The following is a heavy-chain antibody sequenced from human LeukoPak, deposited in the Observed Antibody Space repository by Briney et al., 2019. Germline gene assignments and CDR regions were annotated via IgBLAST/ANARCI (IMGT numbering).Heavy chain of an antibody. J-gene: IGHJ6*02. CDR2: ISSSSSYI. CDR3: ARDGAAAGAYYYYYGMDV. CDR1: GFTFSSYS. D-gene: IGHD6-13*01. V-gene: IGHV3-21*01. Sequence: GGSLRLSCAASGFTFSSYSMNWVRQAPGKGLEWVSSISSSSSYIYYADSVKGRFTISRDNAKNSLYLQMNSLRAEDTAVYYCARDGAAAGAYYYYYGMDVWGQGTTVTVSS.